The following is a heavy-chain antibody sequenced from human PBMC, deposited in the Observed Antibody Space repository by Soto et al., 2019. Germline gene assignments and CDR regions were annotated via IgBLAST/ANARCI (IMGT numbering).Heavy chain of an antibody. D-gene: IGHD6-19*01. CDR2: ISWNSGSI. CDR3: AREQMSSGCY. Sequence: QTGGSLRLSCAASGFTFDDYAMHWVRQAPGKGLEWVSGISWNSGSIGYADSVKGRFTISRDNAKNSLYLQMNSLRAEDTAVYYCAREQMSSGCYWGQGTLVTVSS. J-gene: IGHJ4*02. CDR1: GFTFDDYA. V-gene: IGHV3-9*01.